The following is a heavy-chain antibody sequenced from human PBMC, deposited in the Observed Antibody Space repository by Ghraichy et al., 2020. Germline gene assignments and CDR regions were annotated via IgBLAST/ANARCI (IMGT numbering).Heavy chain of an antibody. Sequence: GESLNISCAGSGFSFEDHTMHWVRQAPGKGLEWVSLISWDGGSTYYTDSVKGRFTISRDNSKNFLYLQMSSLRTEDTAFYYCARENSYTGDYLHFDYWGREPLATVPS. J-gene: IGHJ4*02. D-gene: IGHD7-27*01. CDR3: ARENSYTGDYLHFDY. V-gene: IGHV3-43*01. CDR2: ISWDGGST. CDR1: GFSFEDHT.